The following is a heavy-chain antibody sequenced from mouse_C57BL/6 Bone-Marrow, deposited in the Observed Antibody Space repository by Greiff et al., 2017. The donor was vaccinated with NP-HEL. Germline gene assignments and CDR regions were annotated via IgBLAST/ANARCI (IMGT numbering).Heavy chain of an antibody. CDR1: GYTFTSYG. Sequence: QVQLKESGAELARPGASVKLSCKASGYTFTSYGISWVKQRTGQGLEWIGEIYPRSGNTYYNEKFKGKATLTADKSSSTAYMELRSLTSEDSAVYFCARRLYGPAWFAYWGQGTLVTVSA. CDR2: IYPRSGNT. J-gene: IGHJ3*01. D-gene: IGHD1-1*02. CDR3: ARRLYGPAWFAY. V-gene: IGHV1-81*01.